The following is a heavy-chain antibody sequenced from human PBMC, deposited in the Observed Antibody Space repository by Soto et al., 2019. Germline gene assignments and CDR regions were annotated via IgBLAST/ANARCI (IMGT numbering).Heavy chain of an antibody. D-gene: IGHD1-1*01. CDR2: VIPILGTT. CDR3: PRHAGSYYYTDMDV. CDR1: GGSFSTYA. Sequence: QVQLVQSGAEVKKPGSSVKVSCKASGGSFSTYAISWVRHAPGQGLEWMGGVIPILGTTNNAQKFQGRVTITAEQFTGREYMELASLRSEETAMYYCPRHAGSYYYTDMDVCGQGTMVTVSS. J-gene: IGHJ6*02. V-gene: IGHV1-69*12.